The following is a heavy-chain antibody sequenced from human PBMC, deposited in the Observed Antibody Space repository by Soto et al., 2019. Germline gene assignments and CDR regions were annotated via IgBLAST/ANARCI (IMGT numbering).Heavy chain of an antibody. CDR3: ARDRIEWFGELWFDY. D-gene: IGHD3-10*01. J-gene: IGHJ4*02. CDR2: ISSSSSYT. Sequence: GRSMRVSCAAAGFNFSSYSMNWVSRNTGKGLEWVSYISSSSSYTNYADSVKGRFTISRDNAKNSLYLQMNSLRAEDTAVYYCARDRIEWFGELWFDYWGQGTLVTVSS. V-gene: IGHV3-21*05. CDR1: GFNFSSYS.